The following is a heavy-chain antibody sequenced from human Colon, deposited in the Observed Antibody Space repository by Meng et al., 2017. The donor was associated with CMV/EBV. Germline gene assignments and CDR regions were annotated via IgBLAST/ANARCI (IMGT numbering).Heavy chain of an antibody. Sequence: LRLSCSVSGDSISRGGYYWSWIRQPPGKGLEWIGFIYYTGTTKSNPSLSSRVTMSVDTSKNQFSLRLNSVTAADTAIYYCAKVGLGASTEIYYFDFWGQGALVTVSS. V-gene: IGHV4-61*08. J-gene: IGHJ4*02. CDR1: GDSISRGGYY. CDR2: IYYTGTT. CDR3: AKVGLGASTEIYYFDF. D-gene: IGHD1-26*01.